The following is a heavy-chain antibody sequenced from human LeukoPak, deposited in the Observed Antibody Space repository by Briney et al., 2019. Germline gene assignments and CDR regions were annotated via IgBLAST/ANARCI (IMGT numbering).Heavy chain of an antibody. J-gene: IGHJ4*02. CDR1: GFTVSSNY. V-gene: IGHV3-66*01. D-gene: IGHD1-1*01. Sequence: GGSLRLSCAASGFTVSSNYRSWVRQAPGKGLEWVSVIYSGGSTYYADSVKGRFTISRDNSKNTLYLQMNSRRAEDTAVYYCARESHTSTTFDYWGQGTLVTVSS. CDR3: ARESHTSTTFDY. CDR2: IYSGGST.